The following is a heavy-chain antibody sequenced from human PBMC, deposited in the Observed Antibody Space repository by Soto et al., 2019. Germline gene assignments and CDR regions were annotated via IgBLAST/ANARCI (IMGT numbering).Heavy chain of an antibody. J-gene: IGHJ4*02. Sequence: SGPTLVNPTQTLTLTCTFSGFSLSTSGVGVGWIRQPPGKALEWLALIYWDDDKRYSPSLKSRLTITKDTSKNQVVLTMTHMDPVDTATYYCAHSMPQQWFGELCGFDYWGQGTLVTVSS. CDR2: IYWDDDK. CDR1: GFSLSTSGVG. D-gene: IGHD3-10*01. V-gene: IGHV2-5*02. CDR3: AHSMPQQWFGELCGFDY.